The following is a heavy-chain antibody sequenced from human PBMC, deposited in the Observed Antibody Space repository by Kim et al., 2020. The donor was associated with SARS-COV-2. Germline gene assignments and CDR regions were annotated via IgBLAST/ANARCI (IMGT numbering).Heavy chain of an antibody. CDR2: ISSSSSYI. J-gene: IGHJ6*02. V-gene: IGHV3-21*01. CDR1: GFTFSSYS. D-gene: IGHD6-6*01. Sequence: GGSLRLSCAASGFTFSSYSMNWVRQAPGKGLEWVSSISSSSSYIYYADSVKGRFTISRDNAKNSLYLQMNSLRAEDTAVYYCARDESRRIAARPFGDVWGQGTTVTVSS. CDR3: ARDESRRIAARPFGDV.